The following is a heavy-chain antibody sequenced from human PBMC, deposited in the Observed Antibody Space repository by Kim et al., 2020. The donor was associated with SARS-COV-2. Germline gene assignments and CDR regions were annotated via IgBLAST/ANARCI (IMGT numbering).Heavy chain of an antibody. Sequence: GESLRLSCAASGFSFSSYSMNWVRQAPGKGLEWVSSISRSGSYTYYGDSVKGRFTISRDNAKNSLYLQMNSLRAEDTAVYYCARALWVLVLGYFDYWGQG. D-gene: IGHD2-8*02. V-gene: IGHV3-21*01. CDR3: ARALWVLVLGYFDY. CDR1: GFSFSSYS. J-gene: IGHJ4*02. CDR2: ISRSGSYT.